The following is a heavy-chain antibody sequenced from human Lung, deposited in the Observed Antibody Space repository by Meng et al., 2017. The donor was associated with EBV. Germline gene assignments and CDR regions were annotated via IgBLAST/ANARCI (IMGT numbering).Heavy chain of an antibody. CDR1: GDSISSFYY. CDR2: VHYTGST. D-gene: IGHD6-19*01. V-gene: IGHV4-39*01. CDR3: ARPFPSWQSPRLDPFGA. J-gene: IGHJ5*02. Sequence: QLQLRASGPGQVKPSETLSLTCTVSGDSISSFYYWGWIRQPPGRGLEWIGSVHYTGSTYYSPSLKSRVTVSVDTSKNQFSLRLTSVTAADTAVYYCARPFPSWQSPRLDPFGAWGQGTLVTVSS.